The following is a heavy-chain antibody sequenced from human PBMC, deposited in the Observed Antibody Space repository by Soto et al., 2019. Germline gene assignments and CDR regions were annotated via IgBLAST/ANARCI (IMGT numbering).Heavy chain of an antibody. J-gene: IGHJ4*02. Sequence: SETLSLTCAVYGGSFSGYDWSWIRQPPGKGLEWIGEINHSGSTNYNPSLKSRVTISVDTSKNQFSLKLSSVTAADTAVYYCARFDVAAAGNDYWGQGTLVTVSS. CDR2: INHSGST. CDR1: GGSFSGYD. CDR3: ARFDVAAAGNDY. D-gene: IGHD6-13*01. V-gene: IGHV4-34*01.